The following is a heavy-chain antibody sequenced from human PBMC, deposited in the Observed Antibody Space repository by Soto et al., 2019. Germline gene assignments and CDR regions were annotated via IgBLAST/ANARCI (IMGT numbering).Heavy chain of an antibody. Sequence: PSETLSLTCTVSGGSISSYYWSWIRQPPGKGLEWIGYIYYSGITNYNPSHKSRVTISVDTSKNQFSLKMSSVTSADTAVYYCARGGGVYYFDYWGQGTLVTVSS. CDR3: ARGGGVYYFDY. J-gene: IGHJ4*02. D-gene: IGHD2-8*02. V-gene: IGHV4-59*01. CDR1: GGSISSYY. CDR2: IYYSGIT.